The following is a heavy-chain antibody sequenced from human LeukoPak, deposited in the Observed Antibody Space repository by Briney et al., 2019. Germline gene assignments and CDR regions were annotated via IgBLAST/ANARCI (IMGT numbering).Heavy chain of an antibody. J-gene: IGHJ3*02. Sequence: SETLSLTCTVSGGSISSYYWSWVRQPAGEGLEWIGRIYTSGSTDYNPSLRSRVTMSVDTSKSQFSLKLNSVTAADTAVYYCARDYYGSGSYSAFDIWGQGTMVTVSS. CDR2: IYTSGST. CDR3: ARDYYGSGSYSAFDI. V-gene: IGHV4-4*07. CDR1: GGSISSYY. D-gene: IGHD3-10*01.